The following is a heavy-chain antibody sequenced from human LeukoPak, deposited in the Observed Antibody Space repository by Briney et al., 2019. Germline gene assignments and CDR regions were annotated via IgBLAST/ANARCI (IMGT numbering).Heavy chain of an antibody. Sequence: ASVKVSCKASGYTFTSYGISWVRQAPGQGLEWMGWISAHNGNTKNAQKIQGRVTMTTDTSTSTAYMELRSLGSDDTAVYYCARDAPERNYGDYRELDYWGQGTLVTVSS. CDR2: ISAHNGNT. CDR1: GYTFTSYG. CDR3: ARDAPERNYGDYRELDY. V-gene: IGHV1-18*01. D-gene: IGHD4-17*01. J-gene: IGHJ4*02.